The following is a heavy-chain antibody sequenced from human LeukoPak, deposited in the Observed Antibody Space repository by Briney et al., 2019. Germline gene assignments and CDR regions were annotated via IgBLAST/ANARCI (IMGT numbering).Heavy chain of an antibody. Sequence: SETLSLTCAVYGGSFSGYYWSWIRQPPGKGLEWIGEINHSGSTNYNPSLKSRVTVSVDTSKNQLSLKLSSVTAADTAVYYCARQAAADYWGQGTLVTVSS. D-gene: IGHD6-13*01. CDR3: ARQAAADY. CDR1: GGSFSGYY. J-gene: IGHJ4*02. V-gene: IGHV4-34*01. CDR2: INHSGST.